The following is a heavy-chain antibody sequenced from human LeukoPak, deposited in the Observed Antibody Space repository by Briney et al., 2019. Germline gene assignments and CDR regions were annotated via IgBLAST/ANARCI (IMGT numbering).Heavy chain of an antibody. CDR1: GYTFTSYG. CDR3: ARWYCSSTSCYPFDY. CDR2: ISAYNGNT. J-gene: IGHJ4*02. D-gene: IGHD2-2*01. Sequence: GASVKVSCKASGYTFTSYGISWVRQAPGQGLEWMGWISAYNGNTNYAQRLQGRVTMTTDTSTSTAYMELRSLRSDDTAVYYFARWYCSSTSCYPFDYWGQGTLVTVSS. V-gene: IGHV1-18*01.